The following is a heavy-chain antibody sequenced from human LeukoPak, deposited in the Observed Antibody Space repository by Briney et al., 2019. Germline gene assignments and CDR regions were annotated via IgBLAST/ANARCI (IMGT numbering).Heavy chain of an antibody. V-gene: IGHV3-30*18. CDR2: ISYDGSNK. CDR3: AKDKDSSGYYSSDPYFDY. Sequence: GGSLRLSCAASGFTFSSYGMHWVRQAPGKGLEWVAVISYDGSNKYYADSVKGRFTISRDNAKNTLYLQMNSLRAEDTAVYYCAKDKDSSGYYSSDPYFDYWGQGTLVTVSS. CDR1: GFTFSSYG. D-gene: IGHD3-22*01. J-gene: IGHJ4*02.